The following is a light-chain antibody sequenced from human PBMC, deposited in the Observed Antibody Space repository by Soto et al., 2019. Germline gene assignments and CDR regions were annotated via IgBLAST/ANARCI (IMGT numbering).Light chain of an antibody. J-gene: IGKJ2*01. CDR2: QAS. CDR1: QSISSW. CDR3: QQYNGYSGYT. V-gene: IGKV1-5*03. Sequence: DIQMTQSPSTLSASVGDRVTITCRASQSISSWLAWYQQKPGKAPKLLIYQASSLESGVPSRFSGSGSGTEFTLTISSLQPDDFATYFCQQYNGYSGYTFGQGTKLEIK.